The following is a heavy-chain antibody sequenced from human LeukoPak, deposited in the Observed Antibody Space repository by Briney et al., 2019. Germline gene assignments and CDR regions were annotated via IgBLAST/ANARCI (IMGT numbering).Heavy chain of an antibody. V-gene: IGHV1-18*01. D-gene: IGHD2-2*01. Sequence: ASVTVSCTASGYMFTSHGISWVRQAPGQGLEWVGWISPYSGHTDYAQRFQGRLTMTKDTSTDTVNMELRNLTSDDTAVYYCARDQVSHIMPLYMDVWGKGTTVTVSS. CDR3: ARDQVSHIMPLYMDV. CDR2: ISPYSGHT. J-gene: IGHJ6*03. CDR1: GYMFTSHG.